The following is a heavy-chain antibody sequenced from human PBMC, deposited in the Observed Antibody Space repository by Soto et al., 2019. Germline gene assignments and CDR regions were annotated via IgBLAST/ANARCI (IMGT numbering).Heavy chain of an antibody. CDR3: ARDHHVDTAMVTDY. Sequence: SETLSLTCTVSGGSISSGDYYWSWIRQPPGKGLEWIGYIYYSGSTYYNPSLKSRVTISVDTSKNQFSLKLSSVTAADTAVYYCARDHHVDTAMVTDYWGQGTLVTSPQ. CDR2: IYYSGST. J-gene: IGHJ4*02. V-gene: IGHV4-30-4*01. D-gene: IGHD5-18*01. CDR1: GGSISSGDYY.